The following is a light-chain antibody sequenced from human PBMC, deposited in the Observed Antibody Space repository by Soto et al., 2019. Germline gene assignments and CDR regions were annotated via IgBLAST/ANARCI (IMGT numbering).Light chain of an antibody. Sequence: EIVMTQSPATLSVSPGERVTLSCRARQSVGSNLAWYQHKPGQTPRLLIYDTTTRATGVPARFSGSRSGTEFTLTINSLQSEDFAVYYCQQYNNWPPLTFGGGTKVDIK. J-gene: IGKJ4*01. CDR2: DTT. CDR1: QSVGSN. V-gene: IGKV3-15*01. CDR3: QQYNNWPPLT.